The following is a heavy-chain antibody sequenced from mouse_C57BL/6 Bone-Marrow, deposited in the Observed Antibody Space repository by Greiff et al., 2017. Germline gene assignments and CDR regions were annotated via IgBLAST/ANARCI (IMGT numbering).Heavy chain of an antibody. V-gene: IGHV1-76*01. Sequence: VLLLQSGAELVRPGASVKLSCKASGYTFTDYYINWVKQRPVQGLEWIARIYPGSGNTYYNEKFKGKATLTAEKSSSTAYMQLSSLTSEDSAVYCCARDGYYGHLDYWGQGTTLTV. CDR3: ARDGYYGHLDY. CDR1: GYTFTDYY. J-gene: IGHJ2*01. D-gene: IGHD1-1*01. CDR2: IYPGSGNT.